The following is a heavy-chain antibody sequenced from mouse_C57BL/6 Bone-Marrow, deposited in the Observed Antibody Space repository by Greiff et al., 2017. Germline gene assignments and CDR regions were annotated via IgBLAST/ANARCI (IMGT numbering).Heavy chain of an antibody. D-gene: IGHD1-1*01. CDR3: ARHYGSSWFAY. CDR2: ISYDGSN. Sequence: EVKLMESGPGLVKPSQSLSLTCSVTGYSITSGYYWNWIRQFPGNKLEWMGYISYDGSNNYNPSLKNRISITRDTSKNQFFLKLNSVTTEDTATYYGARHYGSSWFAYWGQGTLVTVSA. V-gene: IGHV3-6*01. CDR1: GYSITSGYY. J-gene: IGHJ3*01.